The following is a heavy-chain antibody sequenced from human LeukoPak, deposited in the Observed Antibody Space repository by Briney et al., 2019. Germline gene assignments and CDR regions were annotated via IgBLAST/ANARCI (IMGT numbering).Heavy chain of an antibody. CDR1: GLSFSSHT. V-gene: IGHV3-21*06. CDR2: ISSHSGDI. CDR3: AVRTNDVQLGGNYFDP. Sequence: GGSLRLSCAASGLSFSSHTMSWVRQAPGKGLEWVSSISSHSGDIYYADSVKGRFTVSRDNAKTSLHLQMNSLRAEDTAIYYCAVRTNDVQLGGNYFDPWGQGTLVTVSS. D-gene: IGHD2-8*01. J-gene: IGHJ5*02.